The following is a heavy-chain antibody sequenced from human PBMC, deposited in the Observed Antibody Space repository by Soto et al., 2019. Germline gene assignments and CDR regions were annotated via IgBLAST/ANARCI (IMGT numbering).Heavy chain of an antibody. CDR2: ISGSGGST. Sequence: LRLSCAASGFTFSSYAVSWVRQAPGKGLEWVSAISGSGGSTYYADSVKGRFTISRDNSKNTLYLQMNSLRAEDTAVYYCAKILYSSGYYFDYWGQGTLVTVSS. J-gene: IGHJ4*02. CDR1: GFTFSSYA. D-gene: IGHD3-22*01. V-gene: IGHV3-23*01. CDR3: AKILYSSGYYFDY.